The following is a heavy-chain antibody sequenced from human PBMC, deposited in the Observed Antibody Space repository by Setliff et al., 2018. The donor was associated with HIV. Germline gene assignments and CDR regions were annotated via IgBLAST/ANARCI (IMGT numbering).Heavy chain of an antibody. CDR3: ARDYWVAGLDY. V-gene: IGHV3-7*01. Sequence: GGSLRLSCAASGFTFSTYWMSWVRQAPGKGLEWVANINQDGREKNYVDSLKGRFTISRDTAKNSLYLQMNSLSVEDTAVYYCARDYWVAGLDYWGQGTLVTVSS. D-gene: IGHD6-19*01. CDR1: GFTFSTYW. CDR2: INQDGREK. J-gene: IGHJ4*02.